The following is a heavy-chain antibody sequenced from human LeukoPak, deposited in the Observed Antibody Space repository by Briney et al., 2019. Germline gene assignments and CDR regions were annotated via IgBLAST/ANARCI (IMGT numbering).Heavy chain of an antibody. J-gene: IGHJ4*02. CDR1: GFMFGDYA. V-gene: IGHV3-23*01. Sequence: GGSLRLSCAASGFMFGDYAMHWARQAPGKGLEWVSAISGSGGSTYYADSVKGRFTISRDNSKNTLYLQMNSLRAEDTAVYYCAVGPGRKQLGYFDYWGQGTLVTVSS. CDR2: ISGSGGST. D-gene: IGHD6-6*01. CDR3: AVGPGRKQLGYFDY.